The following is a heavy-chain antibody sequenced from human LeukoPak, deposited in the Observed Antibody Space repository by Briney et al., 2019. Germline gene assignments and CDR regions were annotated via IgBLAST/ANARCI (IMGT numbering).Heavy chain of an antibody. D-gene: IGHD3-10*01. J-gene: IGHJ4*02. V-gene: IGHV3-43*01. Sequence: GGSLRLSCAASGFTFDDYTMHWVRQAPGKGLDWVSLITWDGGSTYYADSVKGRFTISRDNSKNSLYLQMNSLRTEDTASYYCAKGKNTGSYLSHVDYWGQGTLVTVSS. CDR3: AKGKNTGSYLSHVDY. CDR1: GFTFDDYT. CDR2: ITWDGGST.